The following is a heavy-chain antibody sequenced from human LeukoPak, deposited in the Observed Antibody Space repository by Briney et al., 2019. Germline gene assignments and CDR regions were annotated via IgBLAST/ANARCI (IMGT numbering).Heavy chain of an antibody. J-gene: IGHJ4*02. V-gene: IGHV3-66*02. D-gene: IGHD3-3*01. CDR1: GFTVSSNY. CDR2: IYSGGST. CDR3: ARDSVTIFGVHYFDY. Sequence: GGSLRLSCAASGFTVSSNYMSWVRQAPGKGLEWVSVIYSGGSTYYADSVKGRFTISRDNSKNTLYLQMNSLRAEGTAVYYCARDSVTIFGVHYFDYWGQGTLVTVSS.